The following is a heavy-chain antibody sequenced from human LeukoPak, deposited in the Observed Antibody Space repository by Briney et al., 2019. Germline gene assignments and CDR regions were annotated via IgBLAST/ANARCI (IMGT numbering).Heavy chain of an antibody. CDR3: ARQANDYGGNSGAFDI. CDR2: IYPGDSDT. J-gene: IGHJ3*02. CDR1: GYSFTSYW. D-gene: IGHD4-23*01. Sequence: GESLKISCKGSGYSFTSYWIGWVRQMPRKGLEWMGIIYPGDSDTRYSPSFQGQVTISADKSISTAYLQWSSLKASDTAMYYCARQANDYGGNSGAFDIWGQGTMVTVSS. V-gene: IGHV5-51*01.